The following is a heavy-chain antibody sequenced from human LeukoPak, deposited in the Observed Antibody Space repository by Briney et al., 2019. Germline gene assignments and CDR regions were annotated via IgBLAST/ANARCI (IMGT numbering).Heavy chain of an antibody. CDR1: GFTFSSYA. J-gene: IGHJ4*02. Sequence: PGGSLRLSCAASGFTFSSYAMHWVRQAPGKGLEWVAVISYDGSNKYYADSVKGRFTISRDNSKNTLYLQMNSLRAEDTAVYYCARERSLLHDLWSGYRPFDYWGQGTLVTVSS. CDR3: ARERSLLHDLWSGYRPFDY. D-gene: IGHD3-3*01. V-gene: IGHV3-30-3*01. CDR2: ISYDGSNK.